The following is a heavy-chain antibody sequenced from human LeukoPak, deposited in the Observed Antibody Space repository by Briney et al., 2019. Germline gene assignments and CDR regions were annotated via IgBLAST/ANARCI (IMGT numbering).Heavy chain of an antibody. Sequence: SETLSLTCAVSGGSISSGGYFWSWIRQPPGKGLEAIGSIYFSRSTYYNPHLKSRVTISVDTSKNQFSLKLSSVTAADTAVYFCARAPRGYTTSNWFDPWGQGTLVTVSS. CDR2: IYFSRST. J-gene: IGHJ5*02. CDR3: ARAPRGYTTSNWFDP. V-gene: IGHV4-39*01. D-gene: IGHD5-18*01. CDR1: GGSISSGGYF.